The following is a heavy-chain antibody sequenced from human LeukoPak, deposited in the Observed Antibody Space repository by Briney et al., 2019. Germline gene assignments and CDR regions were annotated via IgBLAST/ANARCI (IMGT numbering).Heavy chain of an antibody. V-gene: IGHV3-33*06. D-gene: IGHD6-13*01. J-gene: IGHJ4*02. CDR2: IWYDGSNK. CDR3: AKDRYSSSWNFDY. CDR1: GFTFSNYG. Sequence: PGGSLRLSCAASGFTFSNYGMHWVRQAPGKGLEWVAVIWYDGSNKYYADSVKGRFTISRDNSKNTLYLQMNSLRAEDTAVYYCAKDRYSSSWNFDYWGQGTLVTVSS.